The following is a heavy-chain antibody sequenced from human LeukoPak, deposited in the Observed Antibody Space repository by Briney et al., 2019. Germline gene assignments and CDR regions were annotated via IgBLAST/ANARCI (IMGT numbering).Heavy chain of an antibody. J-gene: IGHJ4*02. Sequence: SETLSLTCTVSGGSISSYYWSWIRQLPGKGLEWIGYIYYSGSTNYNPSLKSRVTISVDTSKNQFSLKLSSVTAADTAVYYCARDIQGYLDYWGQGTLITVSS. CDR3: ARDIQGYLDY. V-gene: IGHV4-59*01. CDR1: GGSISSYY. CDR2: IYYSGST.